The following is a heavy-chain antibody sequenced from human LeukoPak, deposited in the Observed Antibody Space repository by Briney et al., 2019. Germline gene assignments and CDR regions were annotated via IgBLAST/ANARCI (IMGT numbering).Heavy chain of an antibody. D-gene: IGHD2-21*02. CDR1: GFTFSDYY. V-gene: IGHV3-11*01. CDR2: IRSSGTTT. Sequence: GGSLRLSCAASGFTFSDYYMSWIRQAPGKVLEWLSYIRSSGTTTYYADSVVGRFTISRDNAKNSLYLQMNSLRAEDTAVYYCARGIGVTGLTAAYWGQGTLVTVSS. CDR3: ARGIGVTGLTAAY. J-gene: IGHJ4*02.